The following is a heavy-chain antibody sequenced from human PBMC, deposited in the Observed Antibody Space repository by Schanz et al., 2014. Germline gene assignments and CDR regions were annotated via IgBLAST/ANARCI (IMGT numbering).Heavy chain of an antibody. CDR2: ISNSGTTI. CDR1: GFTFSDYY. D-gene: IGHD6-19*01. J-gene: IGHJ4*02. V-gene: IGHV3-11*01. Sequence: QVYLVESGGDLVKPGGSLRLSCAASGFTFSDYYMAWIRQAPGKGLEWVSYISNSGTTIYYADSVKGRFTISRDNAKNSLYLQMNSLRVEDTAVYYCATDLISSGWYGWGQGTLVNVSS. CDR3: ATDLISSGWYG.